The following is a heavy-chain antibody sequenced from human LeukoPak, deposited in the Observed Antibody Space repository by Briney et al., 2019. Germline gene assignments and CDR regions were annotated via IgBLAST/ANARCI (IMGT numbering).Heavy chain of an antibody. CDR3: AREVVVPAASNWFDP. D-gene: IGHD2-2*01. Sequence: ASVKVSCKASGYTFTSYGISWVRQAPGQGLEWMGWISAYNGNTNYAQKLQGRVTMTTDTSTSTAYMELRSLRSDDTAVYYCAREVVVPAASNWFDPWGQGTLVTVSS. CDR1: GYTFTSYG. V-gene: IGHV1-18*01. J-gene: IGHJ5*02. CDR2: ISAYNGNT.